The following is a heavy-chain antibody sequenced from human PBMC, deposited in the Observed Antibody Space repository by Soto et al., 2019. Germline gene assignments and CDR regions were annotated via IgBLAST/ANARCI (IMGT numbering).Heavy chain of an antibody. CDR1: GCSISSGGYS. CDR3: AGGIAARPLGY. Sequence: QLQLQESGSGLVKPSQTLSLTCAVSGCSISSGGYSWSWIRQPPGKGLAWIGYIYHSGSTYYNPSLKSRVTISVDRSKNQFSLKLSSVTAADTAVYYCAGGIAARPLGYWGQGTLVTVSS. CDR2: IYHSGST. V-gene: IGHV4-30-2*01. J-gene: IGHJ4*02. D-gene: IGHD6-6*01.